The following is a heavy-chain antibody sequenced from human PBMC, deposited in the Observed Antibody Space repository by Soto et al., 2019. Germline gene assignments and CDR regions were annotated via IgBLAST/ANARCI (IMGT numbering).Heavy chain of an antibody. V-gene: IGHV1-18*01. D-gene: IGHD2-15*01. J-gene: IGHJ4*02. CDR2: ISTYNGNT. Sequence: QVQLVQSGAEVKKPGASVKVSCKASGYPFTSYTFSWVRQAPGQGLEWMGWISTYNGNTNYAQSLQGRVSSTTDTSTNTVYMELRSLRYDDTAVYYCAREETSMAGLQWWFDYWGQGTLVTVSS. CDR1: GYPFTSYT. CDR3: AREETSMAGLQWWFDY.